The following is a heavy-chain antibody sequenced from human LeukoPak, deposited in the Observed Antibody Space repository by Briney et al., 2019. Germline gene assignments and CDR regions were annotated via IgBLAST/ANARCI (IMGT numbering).Heavy chain of an antibody. CDR2: LYSGGST. CDR1: VLSVSHKY. J-gene: IGHJ4*02. CDR3: ARGIVVAPRWAYFDY. Sequence: PGVSLRLSCVASVLSVSHKYMICVRHARGEGAVCVSDLYSGGSTFDADYGNGRFGFSRDNSKNTLYLQMDSLRAEVTAVYYCARGIVVAPRWAYFDYWGQGTQVTVSS. V-gene: IGHV3-53*01. D-gene: IGHD2-15*01.